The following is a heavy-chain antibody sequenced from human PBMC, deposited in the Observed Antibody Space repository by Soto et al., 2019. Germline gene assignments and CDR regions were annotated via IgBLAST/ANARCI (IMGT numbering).Heavy chain of an antibody. V-gene: IGHV3-30*18. D-gene: IGHD3-10*01. CDR2: ISNDGSNE. CDR1: GFTFRWFG. J-gene: IGHJ4*02. Sequence: SPRLSCAGSGFTFRWFGMNWVRQAPGKGLEWVARISNDGSNEYYVDSVKGRFTISRDNSKNTLYLQMDSLRAEDTAVYYCAKGEVRRIIPSYFDYWGLGTLVTVSS. CDR3: AKGEVRRIIPSYFDY.